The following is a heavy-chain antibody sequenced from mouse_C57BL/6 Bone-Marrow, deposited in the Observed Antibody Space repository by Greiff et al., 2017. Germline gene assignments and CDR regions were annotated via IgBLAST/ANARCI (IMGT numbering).Heavy chain of an antibody. CDR3: ARHNYGSSPGAY. Sequence: EVQLVESGGDLVKPGGSLKLSCAASGFTFSSYGMSWVRQTPDKRLEWVATISSGGSYTYYPDSVKGRFTISRDNAKNTLYLQMSSLKSEDTAMYYCARHNYGSSPGAYWGQGTLVTVSA. CDR2: ISSGGSYT. V-gene: IGHV5-6*01. CDR1: GFTFSSYG. J-gene: IGHJ3*01. D-gene: IGHD1-1*01.